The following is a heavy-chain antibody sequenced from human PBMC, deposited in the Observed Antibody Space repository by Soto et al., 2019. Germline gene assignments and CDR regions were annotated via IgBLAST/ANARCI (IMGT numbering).Heavy chain of an antibody. CDR2: IYHSGST. Sequence: QLQLQESGSGLVKPSQTLSLTCAVSGGSISNGGYSWSWIRQPPGKGLEWIGYIYHSGSTYYNPSLKSRVTISVDRSKNQFSLKLSSVTAAHTAVYYCASGQQLVRNYWGQGTLVTVSS. CDR1: GGSISNGGYS. V-gene: IGHV4-30-2*01. D-gene: IGHD6-13*01. J-gene: IGHJ4*02. CDR3: ASGQQLVRNY.